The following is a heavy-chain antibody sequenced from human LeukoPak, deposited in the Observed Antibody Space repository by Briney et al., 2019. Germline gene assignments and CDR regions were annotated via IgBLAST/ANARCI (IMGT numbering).Heavy chain of an antibody. CDR1: GGSISSGDYY. CDR3: ARGRRSEWLLSNYYYGMDV. D-gene: IGHD3-3*01. Sequence: KSSQTLSLTCTVSGGSISSGDYYWSWLRQPPGKGLEWIGYIYYSGSTYYNPSLKSRVTISVDTAKNQFSLKLSSVTAADTAVYYCARGRRSEWLLSNYYYGMDVWGQGTTVTVSS. CDR2: IYYSGST. J-gene: IGHJ6*02. V-gene: IGHV4-30-4*01.